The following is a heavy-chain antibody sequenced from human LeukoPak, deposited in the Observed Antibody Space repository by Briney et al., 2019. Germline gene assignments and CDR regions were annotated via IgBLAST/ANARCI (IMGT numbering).Heavy chain of an antibody. CDR1: GGSFSGYY. J-gene: IGHJ3*02. D-gene: IGHD6-13*01. CDR3: ARSRKVWQQLVRGAFDI. V-gene: IGHV4-34*01. Sequence: PSETLSLTCAVYGGSFSGYYWSWIRQPPGKXXXXXXXXNHSGSANYNPSLKSRVTISVDTSKNQFSLKMSSVTAADTAVYYCARSRKVWQQLVRGAFDIWGQGTMVTVSS. CDR2: XNHSGSA.